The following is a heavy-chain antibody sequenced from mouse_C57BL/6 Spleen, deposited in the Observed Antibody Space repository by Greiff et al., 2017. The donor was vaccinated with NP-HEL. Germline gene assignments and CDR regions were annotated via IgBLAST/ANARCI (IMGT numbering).Heavy chain of an antibody. CDR1: GYAFSSYW. D-gene: IGHD1-1*01. V-gene: IGHV1-80*01. CDR2: IYPGDGDT. CDR3: AREGLNYYGSGYGYFDV. J-gene: IGHJ1*03. Sequence: QVQLQHSGAELVKPGASVKISCKASGYAFSSYWMNWVKQRPGKGLEWIGQIYPGDGDTNYNGKFKGKATLTADKSSSTAYMQLSSLTSEDSAVYFCAREGLNYYGSGYGYFDVWGTGTTVTVSS.